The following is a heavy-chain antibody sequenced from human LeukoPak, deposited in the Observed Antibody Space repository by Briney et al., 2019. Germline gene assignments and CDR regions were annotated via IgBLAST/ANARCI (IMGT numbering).Heavy chain of an antibody. J-gene: IGHJ4*02. D-gene: IGHD3-10*01. Sequence: ASVKVSCKASGYTFTSYYMHWVRQAPGQGLEWMGWINPNSGGTNHARKFQGRVTMTRDTSISTAYMELSRLRSDDTAVYYCARDRPLDADDYYGFYYFDYWGQGTLVTVSS. CDR3: ARDRPLDADDYYGFYYFDY. CDR1: GYTFTSYY. CDR2: INPNSGGT. V-gene: IGHV1-2*02.